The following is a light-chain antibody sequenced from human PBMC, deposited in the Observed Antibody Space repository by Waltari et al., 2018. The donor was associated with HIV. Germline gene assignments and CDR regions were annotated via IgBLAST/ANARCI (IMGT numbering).Light chain of an antibody. CDR1: TSNIGNNF. V-gene: IGLV1-51*01. CDR3: GTWDTSLNAGV. CDR2: DHH. Sequence: HSVLTQPPAVSAAPGQKVTISCSGTTSNIGNNFVCWYQKLPGTAPKLLSFDHHKRPSGVSDRFSASKSATSATLDITGLHTGDEAEYYCGTWDTSLNAGVFGGGTKVSVL. J-gene: IGLJ2*01.